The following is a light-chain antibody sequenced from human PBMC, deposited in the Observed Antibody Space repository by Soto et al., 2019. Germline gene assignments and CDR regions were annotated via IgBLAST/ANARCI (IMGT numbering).Light chain of an antibody. Sequence: QSVLTQPPSVSGAPGQRITISCTGSSSNIGAGYPVHWYQQVPGTAPRLLIFGNTIRPSGVPARFSGSRSGLAITGLQAEDEADYYCQSYDSSLSGYVFGAGTKVTVL. V-gene: IGLV1-40*01. CDR3: QSYDSSLSGYV. CDR1: SSNIGAGYP. J-gene: IGLJ1*01. CDR2: GNT.